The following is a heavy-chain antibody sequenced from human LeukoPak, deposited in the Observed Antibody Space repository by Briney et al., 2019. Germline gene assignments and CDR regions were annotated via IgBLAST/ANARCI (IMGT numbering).Heavy chain of an antibody. CDR1: GYTFSNYH. CDR2: INPNTDDR. Sequence: ASVKVSCKASGYTFSNYHISWVRQATGQGLEWMGWINPNTDDRGYAQRFQGRVTITRDTSRTTAYMELRSLRSEDTAVYFCARTTSFTASGYDYWGQGTLVTVSS. V-gene: IGHV1-8*02. J-gene: IGHJ4*02. D-gene: IGHD6-25*01. CDR3: ARTTSFTASGYDY.